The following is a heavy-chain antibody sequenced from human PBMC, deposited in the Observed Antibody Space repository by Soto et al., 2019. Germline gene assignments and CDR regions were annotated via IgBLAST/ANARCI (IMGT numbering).Heavy chain of an antibody. V-gene: IGHV4-31*03. D-gene: IGHD3-22*01. Sequence: SETLSLTCTVSGGSISSGGYYWSWIRQHPGKGLEWIGYIYYSGSTYYNPSLKSRVTISIDRSKNQFSLKLSSVTAEDTAVYYCAKNPGYYYDSTGYHFDYWGQGTLVTVSS. CDR1: GGSISSGGYY. CDR3: AKNPGYYYDSTGYHFDY. J-gene: IGHJ4*02. CDR2: IYYSGST.